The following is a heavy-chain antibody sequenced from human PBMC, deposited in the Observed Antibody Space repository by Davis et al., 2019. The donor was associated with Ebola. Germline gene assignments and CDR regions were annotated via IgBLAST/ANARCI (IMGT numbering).Heavy chain of an antibody. CDR2: ISYDGSNK. Sequence: GGSLRLSCAASGFTFSSYWMSWVRQAPGKGLEWVAVISYDGSNKYYADSVKGRFTISRDNSKNTLYLQMNSLRAEDTAVYYCARQWELLNYWGQGTLVTVSS. D-gene: IGHD1-26*01. CDR1: GFTFSSYW. CDR3: ARQWELLNY. V-gene: IGHV3-30-3*01. J-gene: IGHJ4*02.